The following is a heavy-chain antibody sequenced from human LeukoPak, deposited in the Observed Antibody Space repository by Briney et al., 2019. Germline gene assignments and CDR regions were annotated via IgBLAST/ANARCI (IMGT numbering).Heavy chain of an antibody. J-gene: IGHJ5*02. CDR3: ARKLRLGGNWFDP. CDR2: IIPISGTT. CDR1: GGTFTSYA. Sequence: ASVKVSCKTSGGTFTSYAITWVGQAPGEGLEWLGKIIPISGTTNYAQKFQGRVTFTADEPTSTAYMELSSLRSEDTALYYCARKLRLGGNWFDPWGQGTLVTVSS. V-gene: IGHV1-69*13. D-gene: IGHD1-26*01.